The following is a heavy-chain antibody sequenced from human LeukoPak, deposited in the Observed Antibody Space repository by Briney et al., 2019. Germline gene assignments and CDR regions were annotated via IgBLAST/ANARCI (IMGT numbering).Heavy chain of an antibody. CDR2: IRSKAYGGTT. V-gene: IGHV3-49*04. J-gene: IGHJ4*02. D-gene: IGHD3-22*01. CDR3: TREDYYDSSGFDY. Sequence: GGSLRLSCAASGFTFSSYSMNWVRQAPGKGLEWVGFIRSKAYGGTTEYAASVKGRFTISRDDSKSIAYLQMNSLKTEDTAVYYCTREDYYDSSGFDYWGQGTLVTVSS. CDR1: GFTFSSYS.